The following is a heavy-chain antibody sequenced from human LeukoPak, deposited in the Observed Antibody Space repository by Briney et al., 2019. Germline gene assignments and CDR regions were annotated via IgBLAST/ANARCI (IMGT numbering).Heavy chain of an antibody. J-gene: IGHJ4*02. CDR2: ISSSGSTI. D-gene: IGHD6-19*01. CDR1: GFTFSSYE. Sequence: HPGGSLGLSCAASGFTFSSYEMNWVRQAPGKGLEWVSYISSSGSTIYYADSVKGRFTISRDNAKDSLYLQMNSLRAEDTAVYYCARGGRAQLAVAGTHNIDYWGQGTLVTVSS. CDR3: ARGGRAQLAVAGTHNIDY. V-gene: IGHV3-48*03.